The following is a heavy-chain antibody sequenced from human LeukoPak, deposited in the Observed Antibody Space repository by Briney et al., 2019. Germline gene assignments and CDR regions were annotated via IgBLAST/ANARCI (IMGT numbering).Heavy chain of an antibody. D-gene: IGHD3-3*01. V-gene: IGHV3-23*01. J-gene: IGHJ6*03. CDR3: AKGGYDFWSGPYYYYMDV. CDR2: ISGRGDIT. Sequence: TGGSLRLACAASGFTFSSYAMNWVRQAPGEGLEWVSAISGRGDITYYTDSVKGRFTISRDTSRSTLYLQMSSLRAEDTAVYYCAKGGYDFWSGPYYYYMDVWGKGTTVTVSS. CDR1: GFTFSSYA.